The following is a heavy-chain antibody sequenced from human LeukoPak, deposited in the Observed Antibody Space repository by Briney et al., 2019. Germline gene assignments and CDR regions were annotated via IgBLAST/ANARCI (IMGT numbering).Heavy chain of an antibody. CDR1: GFTFSDYA. D-gene: IGHD5-18*01. CDR2: ISGSAHKI. CDR3: AGRPTGYSSGYVY. V-gene: IGHV3-23*01. J-gene: IGHJ4*02. Sequence: GGSLRLSCEVSGFTFSDYAMSGVRQAPEKGLDWVSVISGSAHKIRYADSVKGRFTISRDNSENTVYLQMNNLRAEDTALYYCAGRPTGYSSGYVYWGQGALVTVSS.